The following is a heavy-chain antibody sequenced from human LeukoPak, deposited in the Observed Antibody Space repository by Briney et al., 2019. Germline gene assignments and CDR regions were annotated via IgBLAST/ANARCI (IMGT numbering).Heavy chain of an antibody. Sequence: SVKVSCKASGGTFSSYAISWVRQAPGQGLEWMGGIIPIFGTANYARKFQGRVTITADESTSTAYMELSSLRSEDTAVYYRARGGGSSTAIDAFDIWGQGTMVTVSS. J-gene: IGHJ3*02. CDR3: ARGGGSSTAIDAFDI. CDR1: GGTFSSYA. D-gene: IGHD1-26*01. CDR2: IIPIFGTA. V-gene: IGHV1-69*01.